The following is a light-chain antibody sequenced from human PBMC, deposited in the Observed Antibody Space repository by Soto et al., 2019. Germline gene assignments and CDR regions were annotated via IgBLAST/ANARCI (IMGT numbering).Light chain of an antibody. CDR1: SSDVGSYNL. V-gene: IGLV2-23*02. CDR2: EVS. J-gene: IGLJ2*01. CDR3: CSYAGSRHVV. Sequence: QSVLTQPASVSGSPGQSITISCTGTSSDVGSYNLVSWYQQHPGKAPKLMIYEVSKRPSGVSNRFSGSKSGNTASLTISGLQAEDEADYNCCSYAGSRHVVFGGGTKLTVL.